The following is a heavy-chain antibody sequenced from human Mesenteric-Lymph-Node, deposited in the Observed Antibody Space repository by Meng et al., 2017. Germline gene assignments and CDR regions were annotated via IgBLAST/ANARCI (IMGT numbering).Heavy chain of an antibody. Sequence: GESLKISCAASGFTFSSYAMSWARQAPGKGLEWVSAISGSGGSTYYADSVKGRFTISRDNSKNTLYLQMNSLRAEDTAVYYCARDHHYDFWSGWDYWGQGTLVTVSS. J-gene: IGHJ4*02. CDR2: ISGSGGST. D-gene: IGHD3-3*01. CDR3: ARDHHYDFWSGWDY. CDR1: GFTFSSYA. V-gene: IGHV3-23*01.